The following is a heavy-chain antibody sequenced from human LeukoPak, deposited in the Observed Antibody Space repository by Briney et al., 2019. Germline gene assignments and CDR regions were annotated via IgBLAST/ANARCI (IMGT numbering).Heavy chain of an antibody. CDR1: GFTFSSYW. CDR2: INSDGSST. J-gene: IGHJ4*02. D-gene: IGHD1-26*01. Sequence: GGSLRLSCAASGFTFSSYWMHWVRHAPGKGLVWVSRINSDGSSTSYADSVKGRFTISRDNAKNTLYLQMNSLRAEDPAVYYCARDKQVVVGATTAYDYWGQGTLVTVSS. CDR3: ARDKQVVVGATTAYDY. V-gene: IGHV3-74*01.